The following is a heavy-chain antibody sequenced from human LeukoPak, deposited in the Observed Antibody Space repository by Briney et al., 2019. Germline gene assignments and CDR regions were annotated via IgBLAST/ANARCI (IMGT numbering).Heavy chain of an antibody. Sequence: ASVKVSCKASGYTFTGYYMHWVRQAPGQGLEWMGWSNPNSGGTNYAQKFQGRVTMTRDTSISTADMELSTLRSDETAVYYCARDKEQPLYNWFDPWGQGTPVTVSS. J-gene: IGHJ5*02. CDR3: ARDKEQPLYNWFDP. D-gene: IGHD6-13*01. V-gene: IGHV1-2*02. CDR1: GYTFTGYY. CDR2: SNPNSGGT.